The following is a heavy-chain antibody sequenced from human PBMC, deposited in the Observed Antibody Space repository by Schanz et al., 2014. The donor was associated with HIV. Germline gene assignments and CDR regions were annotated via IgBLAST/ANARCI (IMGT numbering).Heavy chain of an antibody. J-gene: IGHJ4*02. D-gene: IGHD6-6*01. CDR1: GFTFNSYG. V-gene: IGHV3-30*18. Sequence: QVQLVESGGGVVQPGRSLRLSCAASGFTFNSYGMHWVRQAPGKGLEWVSVISYDGRNKLYADSVKGRFTISRDNSKNTLYLQMNSLRADDTAVYYCAKGWRGYSISSLVDYWGQGSLVTVSS. CDR2: ISYDGRNK. CDR3: AKGWRGYSISSLVDY.